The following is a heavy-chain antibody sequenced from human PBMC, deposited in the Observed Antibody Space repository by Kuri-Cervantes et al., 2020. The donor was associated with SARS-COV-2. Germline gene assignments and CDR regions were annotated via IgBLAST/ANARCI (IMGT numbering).Heavy chain of an antibody. J-gene: IGHJ3*02. CDR1: GGSISSYY. V-gene: IGHV4-4*07. D-gene: IGHD5-18*01. CDR2: IYTSGST. CDR3: ARVPRRTAMARHAFDI. Sequence: SETLSLTCTVSGGSISSYYWSWIRQPAGKGLEWIGRIYTSGSTNYNPSLKSRVTISVDTSKNQFSLKLSSVTAADTAVYYCARVPRRTAMARHAFDIWGQGTMVTGSS.